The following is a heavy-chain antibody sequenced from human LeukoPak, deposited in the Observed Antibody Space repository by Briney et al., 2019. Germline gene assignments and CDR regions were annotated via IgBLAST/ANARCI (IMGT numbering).Heavy chain of an antibody. D-gene: IGHD3-10*01. V-gene: IGHV1-46*01. CDR3: ARGARGRPKSIDY. CDR1: GYTFTSYY. Sequence: ASVKVSCKASGYTFTSYYMHWVRQAPGQGLEGMGIINPSGGSTSYAQKFQGRVTITADEYTSTDYMELSSLRSEDTAVYYCARGARGRPKSIDYWGQGTLVTVSS. CDR2: INPSGGST. J-gene: IGHJ4*02.